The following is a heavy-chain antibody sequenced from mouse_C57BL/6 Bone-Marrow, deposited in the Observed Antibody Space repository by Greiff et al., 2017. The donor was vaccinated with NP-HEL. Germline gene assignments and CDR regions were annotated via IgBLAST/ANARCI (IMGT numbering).Heavy chain of an antibody. Sequence: VQLQQPGAELVKPGDSVKISCKASGYSFTGYYMNWVKQSPEKSLEWIGEINPSTGGTTYNQKFKAKATLTVDKSSSTAYMQRKSLTSEDSAVYYCASLIVNYAMDYGGQGTSVTASS. J-gene: IGHJ4*01. CDR2: INPSTGGT. CDR1: GYSFTGYY. D-gene: IGHD2-5*01. V-gene: IGHV1-42*01. CDR3: ASLIVNYAMDY.